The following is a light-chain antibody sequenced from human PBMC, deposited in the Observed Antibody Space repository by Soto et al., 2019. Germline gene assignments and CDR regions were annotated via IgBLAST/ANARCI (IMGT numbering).Light chain of an antibody. J-gene: IGKJ2*01. CDR2: DAS. V-gene: IGKV3-11*01. CDR1: QTVGTF. Sequence: EIVLTQSPATLSLSPGERATLSCRASQTVGTFFAWYQQKPGQAPRLVIYDASKRATGIPARFSGTGSGTDFALTISSIEPEDFAVYYCQHRTNWPRTFGQGTKLDIK. CDR3: QHRTNWPRT.